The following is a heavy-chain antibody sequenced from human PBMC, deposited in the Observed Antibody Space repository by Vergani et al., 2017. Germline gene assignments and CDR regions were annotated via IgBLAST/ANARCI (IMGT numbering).Heavy chain of an antibody. D-gene: IGHD3-10*01. CDR3: AGGYGSGSSTPFDY. CDR2: INPSGGST. J-gene: IGHJ4*02. Sequence: QVQLVQSGAEVKKPGASVKVSCKASGYTFTSYYMHWVRQAPGQGLEWMGIINPSGGSTSYAQKFQDRVTMTRDTSTSTVYMELSSLTSEDAAVYYCAGGYGSGSSTPFDYWAREPWSPSPQ. V-gene: IGHV1-46*03. CDR1: GYTFTSYY.